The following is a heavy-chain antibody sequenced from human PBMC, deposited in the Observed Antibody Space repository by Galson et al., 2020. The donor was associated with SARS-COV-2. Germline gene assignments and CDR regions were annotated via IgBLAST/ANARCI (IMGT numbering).Heavy chain of an antibody. V-gene: IGHV4-59*01. CDR1: GGTISSFY. D-gene: IGHD3-10*01. Sequence: ASETLSLTCKVSGGTISSFYWSWIRQTPGKGVEWIGYIHNSGSTDYNPSLKIRATISVDTSRDQFSLRLKSVTAADTAVYYCARAFTMYGSGNNYGMDVWGQGTTVNVSS. J-gene: IGHJ6*02. CDR3: ARAFTMYGSGNNYGMDV. CDR2: IHNSGST.